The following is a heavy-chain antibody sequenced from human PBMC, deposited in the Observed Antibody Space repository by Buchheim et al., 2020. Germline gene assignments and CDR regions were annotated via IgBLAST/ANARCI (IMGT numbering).Heavy chain of an antibody. CDR2: ISNSGSPT. CDR3: GRRKSGYDPHFDY. V-gene: IGHV3-11*01. Sequence: QVQLVESGGGLVKPGGSLRLSCAASGFSFSDYYMTWIRQAPGKGLEWISYISNSGSPTYYADSVKGRFTISRDNAKNSLYLQINSLRAEDTAVYYCGRRKSGYDPHFDYWGQGTL. J-gene: IGHJ4*02. D-gene: IGHD5-12*01. CDR1: GFSFSDYY.